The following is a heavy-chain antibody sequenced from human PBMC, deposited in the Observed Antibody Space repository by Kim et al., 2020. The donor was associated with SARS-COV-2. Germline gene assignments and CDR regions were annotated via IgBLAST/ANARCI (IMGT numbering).Heavy chain of an antibody. D-gene: IGHD3-10*01. CDR2: IYPGDSDT. CDR3: ARAFDGSGSYLADYYDYYGRDV. V-gene: IGHV5-51*01. CDR1: GYSFTSYW. J-gene: IGHJ6*02. Sequence: GESLKISCKGSGYSFTSYWIGWVRQMPGKGLEWMGIIYPGDSDTRYSPSFQGQVTISADKSISTAYLQWSSLKASDTAMYYCARAFDGSGSYLADYYDYYGRDVWGQGTTVTVSS.